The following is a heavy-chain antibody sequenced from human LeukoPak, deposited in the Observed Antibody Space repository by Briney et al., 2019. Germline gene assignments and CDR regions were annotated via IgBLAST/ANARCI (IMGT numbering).Heavy chain of an antibody. V-gene: IGHV4-30-2*01. J-gene: IGHJ6*03. Sequence: TLSLTCTVSGGSISSGGYYWSWIRQPPGKGLEWIGYIYHSGSTYYNPSLKSRVTISVDRSKNQFSLKLSSVTAADTAVYYCARDCNTNYYYYYMDVWGKGTTVTVSS. CDR1: GGSISSGGYY. D-gene: IGHD2/OR15-2a*01. CDR3: ARDCNTNYYYYYMDV. CDR2: IYHSGST.